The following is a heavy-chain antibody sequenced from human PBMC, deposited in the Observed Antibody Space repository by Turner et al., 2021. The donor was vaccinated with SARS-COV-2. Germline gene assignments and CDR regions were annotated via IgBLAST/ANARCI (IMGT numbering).Heavy chain of an antibody. CDR2: MYYSGST. J-gene: IGHJ2*01. V-gene: IGHV4-39*01. Sequence: QLQLQESGPGLVKPSETLSLTCTVSGGPISSSSYYWGWIRQPPGKGLGWIGSMYYSGSTYYNPSLKSRVTISVDTSKNQFSLKLSSVTAADTAVYYCARRSSRLGNWYFDLWGRGTLVTVSS. CDR3: ARRSSRLGNWYFDL. D-gene: IGHD2-15*01. CDR1: GGPISSSSYY.